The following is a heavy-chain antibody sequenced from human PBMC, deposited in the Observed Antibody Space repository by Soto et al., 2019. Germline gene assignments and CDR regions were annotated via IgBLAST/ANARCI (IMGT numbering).Heavy chain of an antibody. CDR1: GGSISSYY. V-gene: IGHV4-59*08. J-gene: IGHJ5*02. CDR3: ASLNDYGDFGGWFDP. Sequence: SETLSLTCTVSGGSISSYYWSWIRQPPGKGLEWIGYIYYSGSTNYNPSLKSRVTISVDTSKNQFSLKLSSVTAADTAVYYCASLNDYGDFGGWFDPWGQGTLVTVSS. CDR2: IYYSGST. D-gene: IGHD4-17*01.